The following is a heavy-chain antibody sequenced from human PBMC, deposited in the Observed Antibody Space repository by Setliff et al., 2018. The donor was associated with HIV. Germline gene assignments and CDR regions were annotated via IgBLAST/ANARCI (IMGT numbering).Heavy chain of an antibody. CDR2: IHHSEST. V-gene: IGHV4-4*02. D-gene: IGHD2-8*01. CDR1: GGSISSSHW. Sequence: ASETLSLTCAVSGGSISSSHWWSWVRQPPGKGLEWIGEIHHSESTNYNPSLKNRVTISVDKSKNHFSLKLSSVTAADTAVYYCASQVPSMLGRSLGYWGQGTLVTVSS. J-gene: IGHJ4*02. CDR3: ASQVPSMLGRSLGY.